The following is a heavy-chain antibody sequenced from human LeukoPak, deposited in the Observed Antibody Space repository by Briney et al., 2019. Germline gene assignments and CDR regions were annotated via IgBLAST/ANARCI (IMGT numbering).Heavy chain of an antibody. D-gene: IGHD3-10*01. CDR2: ISYDGSNK. CDR3: ARKWFGESYYFDY. Sequence: GRSLRLSCAASGFTFSSYAMHWVRQAPGKGLEWVAVISYDGSNKYHADSVKGRFTISRDNSKNTLYLQMNSLRAEDTAVYYCARKWFGESYYFDYWGQGTLVTVSS. V-gene: IGHV3-30-3*01. J-gene: IGHJ4*02. CDR1: GFTFSSYA.